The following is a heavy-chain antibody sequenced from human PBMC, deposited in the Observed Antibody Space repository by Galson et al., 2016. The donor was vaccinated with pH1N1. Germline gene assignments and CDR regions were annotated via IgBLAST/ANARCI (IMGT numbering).Heavy chain of an antibody. J-gene: IGHJ3*02. V-gene: IGHV2-70*13. CDR3: ARWFGESLYGRDTGVFDI. CDR2: IDWNDDK. D-gene: IGHD3-10*01. CDR1: GFXXSTSGMX. Sequence: ALVKPTQTLXLTCTXSGFXXSTSGMXXSWIRQPXGKALEWLXXIDWNDDKXYSTSLKXXLTISKDTPKNQVVRTMTNMEPVDTATYFCARWFGESLYGRDTGVFDIWGQGTMVTVSS.